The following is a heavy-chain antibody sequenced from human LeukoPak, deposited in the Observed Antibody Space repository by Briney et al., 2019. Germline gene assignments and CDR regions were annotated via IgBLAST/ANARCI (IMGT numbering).Heavy chain of an antibody. Sequence: GTSVKVSCKASGFTFTSSAVQWVRQARGQRLEWIGWIVVGSGNTNYAQKFQERVTITRDMSTSTAYMGLSSLRSEDTAVYYCAADYYDSSGYYSQYYYYYGMDVWGQGTTVTVSS. D-gene: IGHD3-22*01. J-gene: IGHJ6*02. V-gene: IGHV1-58*01. CDR3: AADYYDSSGYYSQYYYYYGMDV. CDR2: IVVGSGNT. CDR1: GFTFTSSA.